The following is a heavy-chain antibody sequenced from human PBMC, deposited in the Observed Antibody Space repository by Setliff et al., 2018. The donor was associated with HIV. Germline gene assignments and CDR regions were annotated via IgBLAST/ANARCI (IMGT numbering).Heavy chain of an antibody. V-gene: IGHV4-31*02. CDR2: ISHTGSA. CDR1: GVSISRADYY. J-gene: IGHJ4*02. CDR3: AGGLLSEFSSTWYRLDF. Sequence: SETLSLTCSVSGVSISRADYYWSWIRQHPGKGLEWTGYISHTGSAHYNSSLENRISMSLDTSNNEFSLKLSSVTAADTAVYFCAGGLLSEFSSTWYRLDFWGQGILVTV. D-gene: IGHD6-6*01.